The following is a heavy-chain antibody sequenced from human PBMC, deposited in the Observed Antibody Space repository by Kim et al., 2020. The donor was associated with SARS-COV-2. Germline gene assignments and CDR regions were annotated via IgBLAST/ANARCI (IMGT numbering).Heavy chain of an antibody. CDR1: GLTFSIYA. Sequence: GGSLRLSCATSGLTFSIYAMHWVRQAPGKGLEWVAMIWSDETTKYYADSVKGRFTISRDNSKNTLYLQMNSVRAEDTAVYYCATDAPYSGWSFDYWGLGILVTDSS. J-gene: IGHJ4*02. CDR2: IWSDETTK. V-gene: IGHV3-33*01. D-gene: IGHD6-19*01. CDR3: ATDAPYSGWSFDY.